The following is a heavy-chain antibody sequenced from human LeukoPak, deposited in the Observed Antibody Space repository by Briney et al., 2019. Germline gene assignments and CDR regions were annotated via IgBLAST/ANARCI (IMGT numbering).Heavy chain of an antibody. CDR2: VNTDGDST. Sequence: GGSLRLSCAASGFTFNQSWMHWVRQAPGKGLVWVSRVNTDGDSTTYADFVKGRFTISRDNSKNTLYLQMNSLRAEDTAVYYCARAKYYYDSSPFDYWGQGTLVTVSS. CDR1: GFTFNQSW. J-gene: IGHJ4*02. D-gene: IGHD3-22*01. V-gene: IGHV3-74*01. CDR3: ARAKYYYDSSPFDY.